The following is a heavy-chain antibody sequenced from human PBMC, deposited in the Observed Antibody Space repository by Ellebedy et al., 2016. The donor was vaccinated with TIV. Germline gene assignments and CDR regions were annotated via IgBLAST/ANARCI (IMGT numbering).Heavy chain of an antibody. CDR1: GYSFTNYA. Sequence: ASVKVSCKASGYSFTNYAMNWVRQAPGQGLEWMGWINTTTGNPSYAQAFTGLFVLSLDTSVSTAYLQISSLKDEDTAVYYCGRDKDGSGTLEYWGQGTLVTVSS. V-gene: IGHV7-4-1*02. J-gene: IGHJ4*02. CDR3: GRDKDGSGTLEY. D-gene: IGHD3-10*01. CDR2: INTTTGNP.